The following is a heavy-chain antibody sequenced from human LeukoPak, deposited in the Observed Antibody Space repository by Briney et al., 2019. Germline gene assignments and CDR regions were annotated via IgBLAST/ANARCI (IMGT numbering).Heavy chain of an antibody. CDR1: GGSISSGGYY. J-gene: IGHJ2*01. V-gene: IGHV4-31*03. Sequence: SQTLSLTCTVSGGSISSGGYYWSWIRQHPGKGLEWIGYIYYSGSTNYNPSLKSRVTISVDTSKNQFSLKPSSVTAADTAVYYCATTPPSSVPDGSYWYFDLWSRGTLVTVSS. CDR2: IYYSGST. CDR3: ATTPPSSVPDGSYWYFDL. D-gene: IGHD2-15*01.